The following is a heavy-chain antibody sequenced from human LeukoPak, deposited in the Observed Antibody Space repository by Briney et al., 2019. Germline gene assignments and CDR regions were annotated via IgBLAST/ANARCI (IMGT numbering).Heavy chain of an antibody. CDR3: AKDFVVVPGLVNYFDS. D-gene: IGHD2-15*01. CDR2: IGGSGGDT. J-gene: IGHJ4*02. V-gene: IGHV3-23*01. Sequence: GGSLRLSCAASGFTFSNYAMSWVRQAPGKGLEWVSVIGGSGGDTYYADSVKGRFTISRDNSKNRLYLRMNSLRAEDTALYYCAKDFVVVPGLVNYFDSWGQGTLVTVSS. CDR1: GFTFSNYA.